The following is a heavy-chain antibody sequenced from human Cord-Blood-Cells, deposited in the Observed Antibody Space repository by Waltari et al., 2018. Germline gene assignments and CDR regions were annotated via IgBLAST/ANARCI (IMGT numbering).Heavy chain of an antibody. D-gene: IGHD3-10*01. V-gene: IGHV4-34*01. CDR1: GGSFSGSS. CDR3: ARRGVLLWFGEFSPRHYYFDY. Sequence: QVQLQQWGAGLLKPSETQSLTRAVYGGSFSGSSGSWLRHHHGKGQECIGEINHIGSTNYNPSLKSRVTISVDTSKNQFSLKLSSVTAADTAVYYCARRGVLLWFGEFSPRHYYFDYWGQGTLVTVSS. CDR2: INHIGST. J-gene: IGHJ4*02.